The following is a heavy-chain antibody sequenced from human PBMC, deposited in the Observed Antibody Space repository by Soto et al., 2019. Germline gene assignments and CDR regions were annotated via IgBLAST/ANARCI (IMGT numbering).Heavy chain of an antibody. Sequence: QVQLVQSGAEVKKPGSSVKVSCKASGGTFSSYAISWVRQAPGQGLEWMGGIIPIFGTANYAQKFQGRVTSTADESTSTAYMELSGLRSEDTAVCYCARGREYYYDSSGYYYLDYWGQGALVTVSS. V-gene: IGHV1-69*12. J-gene: IGHJ4*02. CDR3: ARGREYYYDSSGYYYLDY. CDR2: IIPIFGTA. D-gene: IGHD3-22*01. CDR1: GGTFSSYA.